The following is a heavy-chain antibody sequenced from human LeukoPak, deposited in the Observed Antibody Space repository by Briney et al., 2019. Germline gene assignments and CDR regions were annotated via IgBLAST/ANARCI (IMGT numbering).Heavy chain of an antibody. D-gene: IGHD3-16*01. CDR1: GDSIGSSSYY. Sequence: SETLSLTCTVSGDSIGSSSYYWGWIRQPPGKGLEWIGSIFYSGSTYYNPSLKSRVTISVDTSKNQFSLKLTSVTAADTAVYYCARHGSGTVFGYAFDIWGQGTMVTVSS. CDR2: IFYSGST. CDR3: ARHGSGTVFGYAFDI. J-gene: IGHJ3*02. V-gene: IGHV4-39*01.